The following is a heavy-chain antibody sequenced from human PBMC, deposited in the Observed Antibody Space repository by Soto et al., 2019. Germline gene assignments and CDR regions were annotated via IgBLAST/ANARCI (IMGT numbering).Heavy chain of an antibody. CDR2: INPSGGST. Sequence: ASVKVSCKASGYTFTSYYMHWVRQAPGQGLEWMGIINPSGGSTSYAQKFQGRVTMTRDTSTSTVYMELSSLRSEDTAVYYCARDVTYYDILTGYWVRAYYYYGMDVWG. V-gene: IGHV1-46*03. J-gene: IGHJ6*02. CDR3: ARDVTYYDILTGYWVRAYYYYGMDV. D-gene: IGHD3-9*01. CDR1: GYTFTSYY.